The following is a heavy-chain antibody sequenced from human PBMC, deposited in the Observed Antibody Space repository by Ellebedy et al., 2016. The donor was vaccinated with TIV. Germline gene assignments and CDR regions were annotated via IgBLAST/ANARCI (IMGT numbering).Heavy chain of an antibody. Sequence: SETLSLXXTVSDDSFSTYYWGWSWIRQPAGKGLEWIGHVYTSGRTHYSPSLKSRVTMSVDTSKSQFSLKLTSLTAADTAVYYCARERRSGFPDVAYYFDSWGQGTLVTVSS. J-gene: IGHJ4*02. CDR2: VYTSGRT. V-gene: IGHV4-4*07. CDR1: DDSFSTYY. D-gene: IGHD3-3*01. CDR3: ARERRSGFPDVAYYFDS.